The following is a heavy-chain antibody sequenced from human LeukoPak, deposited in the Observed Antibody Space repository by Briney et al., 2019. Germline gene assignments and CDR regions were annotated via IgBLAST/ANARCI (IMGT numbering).Heavy chain of an antibody. J-gene: IGHJ4*02. Sequence: PGGSLRLSCAASGFTFSSYAMSWVRQAPGKGLEWVSAISGSGGSTYYADSVKGRFTISRDNSKNTLYLQMNSLRAEDTAVYYCARLHGGYKGYFDYWGQRTLVTVSS. CDR3: ARLHGGYKGYFDY. CDR2: ISGSGGST. D-gene: IGHD5-18*01. V-gene: IGHV3-23*01. CDR1: GFTFSSYA.